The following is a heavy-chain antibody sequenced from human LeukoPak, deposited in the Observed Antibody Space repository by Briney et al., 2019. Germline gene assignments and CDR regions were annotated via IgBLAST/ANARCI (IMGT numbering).Heavy chain of an antibody. CDR2: ISAYNGNT. CDR3: ARALRGLSNLDY. J-gene: IGHJ4*02. D-gene: IGHD4-17*01. V-gene: IGHV1-18*01. CDR1: GYTFTSYG. Sequence: ASVKVSCKASGYTFTSYGISWVRQAPGQGLEWMGLISAYNGNTNYAQKLQGRVTMTTDTSTSTAYMELRSLRSDDTAVYYWARALRGLSNLDYWGQGALVTVSS.